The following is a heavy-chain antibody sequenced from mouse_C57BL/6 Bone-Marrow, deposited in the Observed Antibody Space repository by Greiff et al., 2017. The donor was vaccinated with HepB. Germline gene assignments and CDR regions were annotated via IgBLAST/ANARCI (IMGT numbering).Heavy chain of an antibody. CDR1: GFTFSSYG. CDR2: ISSGGSYT. CDR3: ARHYLPWSYWYFDV. V-gene: IGHV5-6*01. Sequence: EVQRVESGGDLVKPGGSLKLSCAASGFTFSSYGMSWVRQTPDKRLEWVATISSGGSYTYYPDSVKGRFTISRDNAKNTLYLQMSSLKSEDTAMYYCARHYLPWSYWYFDVWGTGTTVTVSS. J-gene: IGHJ1*03. D-gene: IGHD2-1*01.